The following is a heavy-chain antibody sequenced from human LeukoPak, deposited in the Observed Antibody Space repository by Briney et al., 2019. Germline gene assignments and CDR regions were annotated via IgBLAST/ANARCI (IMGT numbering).Heavy chain of an antibody. V-gene: IGHV4-30-4*08. CDR3: ARVGAPHGDCDY. D-gene: IGHD4-17*01. CDR2: IYYSGST. Sequence: SQTLSLTCTVSGGSISSGDYYWSWIRQPPGKGLEWIGYIYYSGSTYYNPSLKSRVTISVDTSKNQFSLKLSSVTAPDTAVYYTARVGAPHGDCDYSVQGTLVTVSS. CDR1: GGSISSGDYY. J-gene: IGHJ4*02.